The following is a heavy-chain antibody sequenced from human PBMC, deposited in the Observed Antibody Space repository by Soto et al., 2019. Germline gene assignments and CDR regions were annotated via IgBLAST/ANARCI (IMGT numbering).Heavy chain of an antibody. J-gene: IGHJ6*03. CDR3: ARVTYYYGSGRSSYYYYYMDV. Sequence: SETLSLTCAVSSGSISSSNWWSWVRQPPGKGLEWIGEIYHSGSTNYNPSLKSRVTISVDKSKNQFSLKLSSVTAADTAVYYCARVTYYYGSGRSSYYYYYMDVWGKGTTVTVSS. CDR2: IYHSGST. V-gene: IGHV4-4*02. CDR1: SGSISSSNW. D-gene: IGHD3-10*01.